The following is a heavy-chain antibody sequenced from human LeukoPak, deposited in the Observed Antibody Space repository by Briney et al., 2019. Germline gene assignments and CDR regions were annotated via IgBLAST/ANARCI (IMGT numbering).Heavy chain of an antibody. CDR2: ISNSGSMI. V-gene: IGHV3-48*01. Sequence: SGGSLRLSCAVSGLTFSSYNMNWVRQAPGKGLEWVSYISNSGSMIYYADSVKGRFSISRDNSNNMLHLQMDSLRAEDAAVYYCAKAPSRDIYSKSSFNYFDSWGQGTLVIVSS. CDR1: GLTFSSYN. D-gene: IGHD4-11*01. J-gene: IGHJ4*02. CDR3: AKAPSRDIYSKSSFNYFDS.